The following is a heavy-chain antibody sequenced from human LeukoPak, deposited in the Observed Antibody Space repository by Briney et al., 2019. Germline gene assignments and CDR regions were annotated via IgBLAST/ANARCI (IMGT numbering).Heavy chain of an antibody. D-gene: IGHD2-21*01. CDR3: AAAIPIFDY. Sequence: AGSLRFSCAASGLTFSRYWRSWVRQAPGQGLEFVSNIKEHRTVKYYVEPVKGRFTISRHNAKNSLYLQINSLRSEDTAVYSCAAAIPIFDYWGQGTLVTVSS. V-gene: IGHV3-7*02. CDR1: GLTFSRYW. CDR2: IKEHRTVK. J-gene: IGHJ4*02.